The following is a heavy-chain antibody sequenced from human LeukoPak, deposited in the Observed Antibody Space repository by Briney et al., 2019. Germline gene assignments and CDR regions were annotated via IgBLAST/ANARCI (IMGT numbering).Heavy chain of an antibody. CDR1: GFSFRNYA. CDR3: AKDNYYDSSGYSY. CDR2: ISYDETNE. Sequence: PGGSLRLSCAASGFSFRNYAMHWVRQAPGKGLEWLALISYDETNEYYADSVKGRFTISRDNSKNTLYLQMNSLRAEDTAVYYCAKDNYYDSSGYSYWGQGTLVTVSS. J-gene: IGHJ4*02. V-gene: IGHV3-30-3*01. D-gene: IGHD3-22*01.